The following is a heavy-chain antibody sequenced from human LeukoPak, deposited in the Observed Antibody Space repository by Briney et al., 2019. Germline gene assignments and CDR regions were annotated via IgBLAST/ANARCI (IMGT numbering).Heavy chain of an antibody. CDR2: IYYSGST. Sequence: SQTLSLTCTVSGGSISSYYWSWIRQPPGKGLEWIGYIYYSGSTNYNPSLKSRVTISVDTSKNQFSLKLSSVTAADTDVYYCARGPDPYCGGDCYPHYWGQGTLVTVSS. D-gene: IGHD2-21*02. V-gene: IGHV4-59*01. CDR3: ARGPDPYCGGDCYPHY. J-gene: IGHJ4*02. CDR1: GGSISSYY.